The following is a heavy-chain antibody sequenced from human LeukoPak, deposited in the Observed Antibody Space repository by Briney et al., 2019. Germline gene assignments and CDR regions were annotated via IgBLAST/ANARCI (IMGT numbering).Heavy chain of an antibody. CDR1: GGSISSYY. Sequence: SETLSLTCTVSGGSISSYYWSWIRQPPGKGLEWFGYIYYSGSTNYNPSLKSRVTISVDTSKNQFSLKLSSVTAADTAVYYCARGEYSSSWYRPYYFDYWGQGTLVTVSS. D-gene: IGHD6-13*01. CDR2: IYYSGST. CDR3: ARGEYSSSWYRPYYFDY. J-gene: IGHJ4*02. V-gene: IGHV4-59*01.